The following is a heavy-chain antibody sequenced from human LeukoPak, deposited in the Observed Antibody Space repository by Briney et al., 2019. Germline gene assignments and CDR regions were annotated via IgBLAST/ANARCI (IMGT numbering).Heavy chain of an antibody. CDR2: ISSSSGAI. CDR1: GFTFNTYN. V-gene: IGHV3-48*02. Sequence: GGSLRLSCAASGFTFNTYNMNWVRQTPSKGLEWISYISSSSGAIYYADSVKGRFTISRDNAKNSLYLQMNSLRDGDTAVYYCARDPPAPFVYGGTYPPDAFDIWGQGAMVTVSS. CDR3: ARDPPAPFVYGGTYPPDAFDI. D-gene: IGHD1-26*01. J-gene: IGHJ3*02.